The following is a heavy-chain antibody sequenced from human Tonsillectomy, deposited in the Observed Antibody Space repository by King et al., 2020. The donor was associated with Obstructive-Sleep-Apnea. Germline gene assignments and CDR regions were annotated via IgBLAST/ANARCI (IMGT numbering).Heavy chain of an antibody. D-gene: IGHD2-15*01. J-gene: IGHJ4*02. CDR2: IYYTGST. V-gene: IGHV4-59*08. CDR1: DGSISSHY. CDR3: ARWGQQYCIGGSCYSYFDY. Sequence: QLQESGPGLVKPSETLSLICTVSDGSISSHYWSWIRQPPGKGLEWIGYIYYTGSTSYNPSLKNLVAMSVDTSKNQFSLKLTSVTAADTAVYYCARWGQQYCIGGSCYSYFDYWGQGTLVTVSS.